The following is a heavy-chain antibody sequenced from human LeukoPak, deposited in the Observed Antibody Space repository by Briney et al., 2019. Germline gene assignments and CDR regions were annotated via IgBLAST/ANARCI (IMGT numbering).Heavy chain of an antibody. J-gene: IGHJ5*02. D-gene: IGHD3-10*01. CDR3: ARDSWVLGSKVGFDP. CDR1: GYTFTSYG. CDR2: ISAYNGNT. Sequence: ASVKVSCKASGYTFTSYGISWVRQAPGQGLEWMGWISAYNGNTNYAQKLQGRVTMTTDTSTSTAYMELRSLRSDDTAVYYCARDSWVLGSKVGFDPWGQGTLVTVSS. V-gene: IGHV1-18*01.